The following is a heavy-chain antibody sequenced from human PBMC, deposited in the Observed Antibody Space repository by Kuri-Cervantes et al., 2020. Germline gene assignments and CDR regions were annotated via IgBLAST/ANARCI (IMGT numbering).Heavy chain of an antibody. D-gene: IGHD2-15*01. J-gene: IGHJ5*02. V-gene: IGHV1-46*01. Sequence: ASVKVSCKASGYTFTSYYMHWVRQAPGQGLEWMGIINPSGGSTSYAQKFQGRATMSRDTSTSTFYMELSSLRSEDTAVYYCARSTNFDCSGGRCVRGWFDPWGQGTLVTVSS. CDR3: ARSTNFDCSGGRCVRGWFDP. CDR1: GYTFTSYY. CDR2: INPSGGST.